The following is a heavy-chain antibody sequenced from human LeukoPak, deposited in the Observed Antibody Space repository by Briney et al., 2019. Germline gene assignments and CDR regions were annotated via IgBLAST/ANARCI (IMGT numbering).Heavy chain of an antibody. V-gene: IGHV3-53*01. D-gene: IGHD3-9*01. CDR1: GFTVSSNS. Sequence: GGSLRLSCTVSGFTVSSNSMSWVRQAPGKGLEWVSFIYSAGSTHYSDSVKGRFTISIDNSKNTLYLQMNSLRAEDTAVYYCARDFPYYDILTGYYPRPYYFDYWGQGTLVTVSS. CDR2: IYSAGST. J-gene: IGHJ4*02. CDR3: ARDFPYYDILTGYYPRPYYFDY.